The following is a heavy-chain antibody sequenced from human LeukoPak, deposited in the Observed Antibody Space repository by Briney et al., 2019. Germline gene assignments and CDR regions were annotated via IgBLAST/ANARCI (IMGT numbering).Heavy chain of an antibody. Sequence: GGSLRLSCAASGFTFSSYAMSWVRQAPGKGLEWVSAISGSGGSTYYADSVKGRFTISRDNSKNTLYLQMNSLRAEDTAVYYCARGRYYDNSVYYHFDYWGQGTLVTVSS. CDR3: ARGRYYDNSVYYHFDY. CDR1: GFTFSSYA. CDR2: ISGSGGST. D-gene: IGHD3-22*01. J-gene: IGHJ4*02. V-gene: IGHV3-23*01.